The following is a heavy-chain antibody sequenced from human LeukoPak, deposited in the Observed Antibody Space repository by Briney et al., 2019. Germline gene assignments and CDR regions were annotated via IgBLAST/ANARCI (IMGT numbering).Heavy chain of an antibody. V-gene: IGHV4-30-2*01. CDR1: GGSISSGGYY. D-gene: IGHD6-13*01. Sequence: SETLSLTCTVSGGSISSGGYYWSWIRQPPGKGLEWIGYIYHSGSTYYNPSLKNRVTISVDRSKSQFSLKLSSVTAADTAVYYCARNSPDDIAAAGTGRGYWGQGTLVTVSS. CDR2: IYHSGST. J-gene: IGHJ4*02. CDR3: ARNSPDDIAAAGTGRGY.